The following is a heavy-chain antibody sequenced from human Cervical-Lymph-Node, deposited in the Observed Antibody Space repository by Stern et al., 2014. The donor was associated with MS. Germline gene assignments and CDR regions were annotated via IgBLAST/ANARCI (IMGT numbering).Heavy chain of an antibody. V-gene: IGHV5-51*01. CDR3: ARHQTDYKGRDYYYYGMDV. J-gene: IGHJ6*02. CDR2: IYPGDSDT. D-gene: IGHD4-11*01. Sequence: VQLVQSGAEVKKPGESLKISCKGSGYSFTSHWIGWVRQMPGKGLEWMGMIYPGDSDTRYSPSFQGQVTLSADKSISTAYLQWSSLKASDTAIYYCARHQTDYKGRDYYYYGMDVWGQGTTVTVSS. CDR1: GYSFTSHW.